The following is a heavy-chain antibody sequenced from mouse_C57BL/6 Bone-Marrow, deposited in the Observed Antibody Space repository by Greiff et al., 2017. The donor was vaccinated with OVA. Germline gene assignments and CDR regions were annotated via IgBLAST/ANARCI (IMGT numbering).Heavy chain of an antibody. J-gene: IGHJ4*01. D-gene: IGHD2-2*01. CDR2: IRNKANGYTT. Sequence: EVKLVESGGGLVQPGGSLSLSCAASGFTFTDYYMSWVRQPPGKALEWLGFIRNKANGYTTEYSASVKGRFTISRDNSQSILYLQMNALRAEDSATDYCASHYGYPYYYAMDYWGQGTSVTVSS. CDR3: ASHYGYPYYYAMDY. V-gene: IGHV7-3*01. CDR1: GFTFTDYY.